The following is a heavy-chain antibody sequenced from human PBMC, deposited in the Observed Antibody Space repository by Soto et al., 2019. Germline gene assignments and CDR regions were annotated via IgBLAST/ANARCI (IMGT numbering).Heavy chain of an antibody. D-gene: IGHD6-13*01. CDR1: GFTFSNAW. J-gene: IGHJ4*02. Sequence: EVQLVESGGGLVKPGGSLRLSCAASGFTFSNAWMNWVRQAPGKGLEWVGRIKSKTDGGTTDYAAPVKGRFTISRDDSKNSLYLQMNSLKTEYTAVYYCTTIAAAGTRDYLCQGTLVTFSS. CDR2: IKSKTDGGTT. CDR3: TTIAAAGTRDY. V-gene: IGHV3-15*07.